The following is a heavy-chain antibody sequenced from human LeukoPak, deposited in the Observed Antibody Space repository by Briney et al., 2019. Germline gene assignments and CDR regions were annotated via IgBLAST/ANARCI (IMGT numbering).Heavy chain of an antibody. V-gene: IGHV4-59*01. D-gene: IGHD3-22*01. CDR2: IYYSGST. Sequence: SETLSLTCTVSGGSISSYYWGWIRQPPGKGLEWIGYIYYSGSTNYNPSLKGRVTISVDTSKNQFSLKLSSVTAADTAVYYCARDGDYYDSSGYCFDYWGQGTLVTVSS. J-gene: IGHJ4*02. CDR1: GGSISSYY. CDR3: ARDGDYYDSSGYCFDY.